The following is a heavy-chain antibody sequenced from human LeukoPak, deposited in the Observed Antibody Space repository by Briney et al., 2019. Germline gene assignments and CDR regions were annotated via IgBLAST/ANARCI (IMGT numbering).Heavy chain of an antibody. CDR3: AKRLAQTKGFDY. CDR1: GFTFSSNS. V-gene: IGHV3-23*01. CDR2: ISGSGGST. J-gene: IGHJ4*02. Sequence: PGGSLRLSCAASGFTFSSNSMSWVRQAPGAGLEWVSAISGSGGSTFYADSVKGRFTISRDNSKNTLYLQIKNLRAEDTAVYYCAKRLAQTKGFDYWGQGTLVTVSS. D-gene: IGHD2-21*01.